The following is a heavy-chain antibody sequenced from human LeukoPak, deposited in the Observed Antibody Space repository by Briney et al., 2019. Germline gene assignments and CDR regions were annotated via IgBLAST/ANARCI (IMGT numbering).Heavy chain of an antibody. CDR1: GFTFSSYE. CDR2: IDNSGRTM. CDR3: VRGDSRDY. D-gene: IGHD3-22*01. J-gene: IGHJ4*02. Sequence: GGSLRLSCAASGFTFSSYEMNWVRQAPGKGLEWVSSIDNSGRTMYYADSVKGRFTISRDNAKNSLYLQMNSLRAEDTAVYYCVRGDSRDYWGQGTLVTVSS. V-gene: IGHV3-48*03.